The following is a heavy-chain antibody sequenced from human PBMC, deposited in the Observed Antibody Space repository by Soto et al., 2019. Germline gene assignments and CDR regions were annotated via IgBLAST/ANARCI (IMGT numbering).Heavy chain of an antibody. D-gene: IGHD2-2*01. J-gene: IGHJ4*02. Sequence: QLQLQESGSGLVKPSQTLSLTCAVSGVSISSGGYSWSWIRQPPGTGLEWIGYIYHSCSTYYNPSLKSRDTISIARSKNQTSRKMSSVTAADSALYYCARVPDSWGQGVLGNVST. V-gene: IGHV4-30-2*01. CDR1: GVSISSGGYS. CDR3: ARVPDS. CDR2: IYHSCST.